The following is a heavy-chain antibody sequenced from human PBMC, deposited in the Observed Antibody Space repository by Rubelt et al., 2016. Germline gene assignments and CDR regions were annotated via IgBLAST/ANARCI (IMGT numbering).Heavy chain of an antibody. CDR3: AKDTRVRGSFYYGMDV. CDR1: TFSSYA. D-gene: IGHD3-10*01. V-gene: IGHV1-69*01. Sequence: TFSSYAISWVRQAPGQGLEWMGGIIPIFGTANYAQSFQGRVSISADESTTTVYMELSSLRSEDSAVYYCAKDTRVRGSFYYGMDVWGQGTTVTASS. CDR2: IIPIFGTA. J-gene: IGHJ6*02.